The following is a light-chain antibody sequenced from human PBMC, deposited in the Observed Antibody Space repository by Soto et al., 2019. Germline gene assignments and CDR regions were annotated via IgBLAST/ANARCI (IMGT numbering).Light chain of an antibody. CDR2: RNN. J-gene: IGLJ1*01. CDR1: SSNIGSNY. Sequence: QSVLTQPPSASGTPGQRVTISCSGSSSNIGSNYVYWYQQLPGTAPKLLIYRNNQRPSVVPDRFSGSKSGTSASLAISGLRSEDEADYYCAAWDDSLSGLYVFGTGTKATVL. V-gene: IGLV1-47*01. CDR3: AAWDDSLSGLYV.